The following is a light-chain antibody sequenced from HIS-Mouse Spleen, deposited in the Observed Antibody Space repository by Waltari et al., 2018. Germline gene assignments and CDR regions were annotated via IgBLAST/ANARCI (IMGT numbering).Light chain of an antibody. CDR1: ALPKKY. CDR2: DDS. J-gene: IGLJ2*01. V-gene: IGLV3-10*01. CDR3: YSTDSSGNHRV. Sequence: SYELTQPPSVSVSPGQTARITCSGDALPKKYAYWYQQKSGQAPVLVIYDDSKRPSGIPERFSGSSSGTMATLTISGVQVEDEADYYCYSTDSSGNHRVFGGGTKLTVL.